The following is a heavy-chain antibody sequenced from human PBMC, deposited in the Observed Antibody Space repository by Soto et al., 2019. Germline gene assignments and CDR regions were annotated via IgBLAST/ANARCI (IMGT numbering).Heavy chain of an antibody. J-gene: IGHJ4*02. Sequence: PGGCLRLACAACGFKLSNYAMSWVRQAPGKGLEWVSLISATGGGTYYADSVKGRFTISRDNSHNTLYLQVHSLTAEDTAVYYCAKDRRAGGNSAFYFDFWGQGAQVTVSS. CDR3: AKDRRAGGNSAFYFDF. CDR1: GFKLSNYA. CDR2: ISATGGGT. D-gene: IGHD3-16*01. V-gene: IGHV3-23*01.